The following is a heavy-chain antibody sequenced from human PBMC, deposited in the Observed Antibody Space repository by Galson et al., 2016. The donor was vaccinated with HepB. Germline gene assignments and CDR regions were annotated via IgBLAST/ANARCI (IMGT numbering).Heavy chain of an antibody. CDR2: ISSGGFT. CDR1: GFTVSSNY. V-gene: IGHV3-53*04. Sequence: SLRLSCAASGFTVSSNYMNWVRQAPGKGLQWVSAISSGGFTYYADSLKGRFTTSRHNSKNTLYLQMNSLRAEDTAVYYCARGRWQLDWGQGTLVTVSS. J-gene: IGHJ4*02. D-gene: IGHD6-13*01. CDR3: ARGRWQLD.